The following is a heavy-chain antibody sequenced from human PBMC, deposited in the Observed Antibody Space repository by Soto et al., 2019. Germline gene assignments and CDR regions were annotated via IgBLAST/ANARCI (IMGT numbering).Heavy chain of an antibody. D-gene: IGHD6-13*01. J-gene: IGHJ6*02. CDR2: INHSGST. CDR1: GGSFSGYY. Sequence: SETLSLTCAVYGGSFSGYYWSWIRQPPGKGLEWIGEINHSGSTNYNPSLKSRVTISVDTSKNQFSLKLSSVTAADTAVYYCARGPRIAAPPGPTYYYYGMDVWGQGTTVTVSS. CDR3: ARGPRIAAPPGPTYYYYGMDV. V-gene: IGHV4-34*01.